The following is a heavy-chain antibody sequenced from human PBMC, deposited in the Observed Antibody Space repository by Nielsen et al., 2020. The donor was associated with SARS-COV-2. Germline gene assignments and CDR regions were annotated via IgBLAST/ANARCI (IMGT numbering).Heavy chain of an antibody. CDR2: IKQDGSEK. CDR1: GFTFRSYW. CDR3: ARVREQHTNWYFFY. J-gene: IGHJ4*02. D-gene: IGHD1-1*01. Sequence: GESLKISCAASGFTFRSYWMSWVRQGPGKGLEWVANIKQDGSEKYYVDSVKGRFIISRDDAKNSLYLQMNSLRAEDTAVYYCARVREQHTNWYFFYWGQGTLVTVSS. V-gene: IGHV3-7*01.